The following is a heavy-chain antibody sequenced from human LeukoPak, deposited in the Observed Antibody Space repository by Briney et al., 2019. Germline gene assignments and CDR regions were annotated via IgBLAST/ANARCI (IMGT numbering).Heavy chain of an antibody. CDR2: ISSNTIYT. J-gene: IGHJ4*02. CDR3: ARLYGDSSGTFFDH. D-gene: IGHD6-19*01. V-gene: IGHV3-11*03. Sequence: GGSLRLSCAASGFTFSEHYMSWVRQAPGKGLEWLSYISSNTIYTNYADSVKGRFSISRDNAENSLYLQMNSLRVEDTAVYYCARLYGDSSGTFFDHWGQGTLVTVSS. CDR1: GFTFSEHY.